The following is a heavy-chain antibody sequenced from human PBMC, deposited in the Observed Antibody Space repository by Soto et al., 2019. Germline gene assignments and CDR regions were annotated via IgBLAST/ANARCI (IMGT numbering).Heavy chain of an antibody. CDR3: AHDSYEGSGSVY. J-gene: IGHJ4*02. CDR1: GFSLNTRGVG. V-gene: IGHV2-5*05. D-gene: IGHD3-10*01. CDR2: IHWANGK. Sequence: QITLKESGVRLVKPTQTLTLTCAFSGFSLNTRGVGVGWIRQPPGKALEWLALIHWANGKRYGPSLKSRLTLPKHSPRHHVGLMMPDMDPVDTATCYCAHDSYEGSGSVYWGQGTLVTVSS.